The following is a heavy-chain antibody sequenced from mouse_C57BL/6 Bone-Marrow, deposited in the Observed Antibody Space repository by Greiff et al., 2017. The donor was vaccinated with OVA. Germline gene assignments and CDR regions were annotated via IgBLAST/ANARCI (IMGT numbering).Heavy chain of an antibody. Sequence: VKLQESGPELVKPGDSVKISCKASGYAFSSSWMNWVKQRPGKGLEWIGRIYPGDGDTNYNGKFKGKATLTADKSSSTAYMQLSSLTSEDSAVFFCARWTTGKIDYWGQGTTLTVSS. CDR1: GYAFSSSW. V-gene: IGHV1-82*01. J-gene: IGHJ2*01. CDR3: ARWTTGKIDY. D-gene: IGHD4-1*02. CDR2: IYPGDGDT.